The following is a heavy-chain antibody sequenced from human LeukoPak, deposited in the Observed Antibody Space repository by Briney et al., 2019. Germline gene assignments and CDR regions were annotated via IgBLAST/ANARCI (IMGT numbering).Heavy chain of an antibody. CDR2: INPSGGST. D-gene: IGHD6-6*01. J-gene: IGHJ4*02. V-gene: IGHV1-46*01. CDR3: ARTAGRTFDY. CDR1: GYTFTSHF. Sequence: GSVKVSCKASGYTFTSHFMHWVRQAPGQGLEWMGIINPSGGSTSYAQKFQGRVTMTRDTSTSTVYMELSSLRSEDTAVYYCARTAGRTFDYWGQGTLVTVSS.